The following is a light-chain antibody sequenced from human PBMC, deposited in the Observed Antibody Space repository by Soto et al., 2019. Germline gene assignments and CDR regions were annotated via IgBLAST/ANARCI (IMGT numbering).Light chain of an antibody. CDR1: QSISSW. Sequence: DIQMTQSPSTLSASVGDRVTITCRASQSISSWLAWHQQKPGKAPKLLIYKAPSLESGVPSRFSGSGSGTEFTLTISGLQSEDFAVYYCQQYNNWPPYTFGQGTRLE. V-gene: IGKV1-5*03. CDR3: QQYNNWPPYT. CDR2: KAP. J-gene: IGKJ5*01.